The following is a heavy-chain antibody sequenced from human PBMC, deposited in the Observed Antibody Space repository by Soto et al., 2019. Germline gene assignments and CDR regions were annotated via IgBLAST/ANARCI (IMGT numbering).Heavy chain of an antibody. CDR1: GFTFSNAW. CDR2: IKSKIDGGTT. CDR3: TTNDYVWGSYRAS. D-gene: IGHD3-16*02. Sequence: EVQLVESGGGLVKPGGSLRLSCAASGFTFSNAWMTWVRQAPGKGLEWVGRIKSKIDGGTTDYAAPVKGRFTISRDDSKNTLYLQMNSLKTEDTAVYYCTTNDYVWGSYRASWGQGTLVTVSS. V-gene: IGHV3-15*07. J-gene: IGHJ4*02.